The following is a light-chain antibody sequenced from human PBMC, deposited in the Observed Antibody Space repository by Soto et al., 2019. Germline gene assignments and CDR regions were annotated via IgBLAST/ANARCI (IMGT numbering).Light chain of an antibody. J-gene: IGKJ1*01. Sequence: VWSQGRVTVSSSPLERATLSCGCSQSVSSSYLAWYQQKPGQAPRLLIYGASSRATVIPDRLSRSGPGTDFTITISRLQHEDFAVYYRQQYGSSPAWKFGQGTKVDIK. CDR2: GAS. CDR1: QSVSSSY. CDR3: QQYGSSPAWK. V-gene: IGKV3-20*01.